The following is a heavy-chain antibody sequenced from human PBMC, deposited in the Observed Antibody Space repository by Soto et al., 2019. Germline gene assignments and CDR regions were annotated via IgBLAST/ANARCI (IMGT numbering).Heavy chain of an antibody. V-gene: IGHV5-10-1*01. D-gene: IGHD3-22*01. J-gene: IGHJ5*02. CDR3: AVYDSIDKWFXP. CDR2: IDPTDSYT. Sequence: GESLKISCKDSGYSFTNYWISWVRQMPGKGLEWMGGIDPTDSYTKYSPSFQGHITISTDKSISTTYLQWSSLKASDTGIYYCAVYDSIDKWFXPWGQGTPVTVSS. CDR1: GYSFTNYW.